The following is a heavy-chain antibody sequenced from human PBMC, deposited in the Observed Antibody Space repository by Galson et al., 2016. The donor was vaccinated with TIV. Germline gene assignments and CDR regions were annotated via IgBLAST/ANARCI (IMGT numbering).Heavy chain of an antibody. CDR3: ARDSGYSGYDWAFDY. V-gene: IGHV1-69*13. Sequence: SVKVSCKASGGTFSSYAISWVRQAPGQGLEWMGGIIPIFGTANYAQKFQGRVTITADESTSTAYMELSSLRSEDTAVYYCARDSGYSGYDWAFDYWGQGTLVTVSS. J-gene: IGHJ4*02. D-gene: IGHD5-12*01. CDR1: GGTFSSYA. CDR2: IIPIFGTA.